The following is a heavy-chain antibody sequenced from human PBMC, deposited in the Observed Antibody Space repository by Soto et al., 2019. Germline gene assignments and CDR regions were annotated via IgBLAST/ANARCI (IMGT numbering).Heavy chain of an antibody. V-gene: IGHV3-30*18. D-gene: IGHD3-10*01. CDR3: AKLPVSGSYSL. CDR2: ISYDGSNK. CDR1: GFTFSSYG. J-gene: IGHJ4*02. Sequence: PGGSLRLSCAASGFTFSSYGMHWVRQAPGKGLEWVAVISYDGSNKYYADTVKGRFTISRDNSKNTLYLQMNSLRAEDTAVYYCAKLPVSGSYSLWGQGTLVTVSS.